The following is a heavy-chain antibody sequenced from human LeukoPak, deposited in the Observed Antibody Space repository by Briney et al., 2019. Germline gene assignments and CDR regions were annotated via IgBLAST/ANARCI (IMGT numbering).Heavy chain of an antibody. CDR2: IRSKAYGGTT. CDR3: TRGTVPAAIPHFDY. D-gene: IGHD2-2*02. Sequence: PGGSLGLSCTASGFTFGDYAMSWVRQAPGKGLEWVGFIRSKAYGGTTEYAASVKGRFTISRDDSKSIAYLQMNSLKTEDTAVYYCTRGTVPAAIPHFDYWGQGTLVTVSS. J-gene: IGHJ4*02. V-gene: IGHV3-49*04. CDR1: GFTFGDYA.